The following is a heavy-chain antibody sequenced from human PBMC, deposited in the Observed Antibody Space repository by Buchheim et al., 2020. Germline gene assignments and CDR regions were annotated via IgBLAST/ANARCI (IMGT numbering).Heavy chain of an antibody. CDR3: AKDSSGWSYYYGMDV. D-gene: IGHD6-19*01. CDR2: ISYDGSNK. V-gene: IGHV3-30*18. CDR1: GFTFSSYG. Sequence: QVQLVESGGGVVQPGRSLRLSCAASGFTFSSYGMHWVRQAPGKGLEWVAVISYDGSNKYYADSVKGRFPISRDNSKNTLYLQMNSLRAEDTAVYYCAKDSSGWSYYYGMDVWGQGTT. J-gene: IGHJ6*02.